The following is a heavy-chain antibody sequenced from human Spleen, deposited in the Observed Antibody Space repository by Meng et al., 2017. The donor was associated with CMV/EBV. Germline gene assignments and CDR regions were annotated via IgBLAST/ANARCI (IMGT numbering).Heavy chain of an antibody. CDR3: ARDGPYYYDSSGYSQFDY. J-gene: IGHJ4*02. V-gene: IGHV3-21*01. D-gene: IGHD3-22*01. Sequence: FSSYSITWVRQAPWKGLDWVSSISSSSSYIYYADSVKGRFTISRDNAKNSLYLQMNSLRAEDTAVYYCARDGPYYYDSSGYSQFDYWGQGTLVTVSS. CDR1: FSSYS. CDR2: ISSSSSYI.